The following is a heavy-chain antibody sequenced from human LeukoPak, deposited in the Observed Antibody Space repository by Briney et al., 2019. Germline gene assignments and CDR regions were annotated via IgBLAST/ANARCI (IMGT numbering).Heavy chain of an antibody. CDR3: ARRITLVRGFNY. CDR1: GGSCSGYY. D-gene: IGHD3-10*01. Sequence: SETLSLTCAVYGGSCSGYYWTWIRQPPGKGLEWIGEINHSGSTNYNPSLKSRVTISVDTSKNQFSLRLTSVTAADTAVYYCARRITLVRGFNYWGQGTLVTVSS. CDR2: INHSGST. J-gene: IGHJ4*02. V-gene: IGHV4-34*01.